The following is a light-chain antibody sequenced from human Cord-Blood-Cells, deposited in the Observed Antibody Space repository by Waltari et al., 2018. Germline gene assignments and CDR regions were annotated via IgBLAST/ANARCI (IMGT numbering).Light chain of an antibody. J-gene: IGLJ3*02. Sequence: QSVLTQPPSMSGAPGQRVTISCTGSSSNIGAGYDVHWYQQLPGTAPKLPIYGNSNRPAGVPDRFSGSKSGTSASLAITGLQAEDEADYYCQSYDSSLSGSVFGGGTKLTVL. CDR2: GNS. CDR3: QSYDSSLSGSV. V-gene: IGLV1-40*01. CDR1: SSNIGAGYD.